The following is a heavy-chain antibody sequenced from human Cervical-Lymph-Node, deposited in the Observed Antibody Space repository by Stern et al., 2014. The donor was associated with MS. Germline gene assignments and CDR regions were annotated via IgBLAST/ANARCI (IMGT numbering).Heavy chain of an antibody. CDR2: INPSGGST. V-gene: IGHV1-46*01. J-gene: IGHJ4*02. Sequence: VQLVESGAEVKKPGASVKVSCKASGYTFSNYYMQWVRQAPGQGLEWMGMINPSGGSTSYTQKFQGRVTMTRDTSTSTVYMEVSGLRSEDTALYYCARSTVKAFDHWGQGTLVTVSS. CDR1: GYTFSNYY. D-gene: IGHD4-17*01. CDR3: ARSTVKAFDH.